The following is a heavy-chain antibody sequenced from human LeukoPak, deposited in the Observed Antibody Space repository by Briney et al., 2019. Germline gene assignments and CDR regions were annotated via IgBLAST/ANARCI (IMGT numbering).Heavy chain of an antibody. D-gene: IGHD3-22*01. Sequence: GGSLRLSCAASGFTFSSYWMSWVRQAPGKGLEWVANIKQDGSEKYYVDSVKGRFTIPRDNAKNSLYLQMNSLRAEDTAVYYCASLGYYDSSGYYPDAFDIWGQGTMVTVSS. CDR2: IKQDGSEK. J-gene: IGHJ3*02. V-gene: IGHV3-7*01. CDR3: ASLGYYDSSGYYPDAFDI. CDR1: GFTFSSYW.